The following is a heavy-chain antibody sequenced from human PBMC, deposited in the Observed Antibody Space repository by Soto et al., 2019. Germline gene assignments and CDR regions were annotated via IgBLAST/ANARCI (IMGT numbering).Heavy chain of an antibody. CDR2: ISAYNGNT. CDR3: ARDLGTGAIVVVAAATGYYGMDV. Sequence: ASVKVSCKASGYTFTSYGISWVRQAPGQGLEWMGWISAYNGNTNYAQKLQGRVTMTTDTSTSTAYMELRSLRSDDTAVYYCARDLGTGAIVVVAAATGYYGMDVWGQGTTVTVSS. V-gene: IGHV1-18*01. J-gene: IGHJ6*02. CDR1: GYTFTSYG. D-gene: IGHD2-15*01.